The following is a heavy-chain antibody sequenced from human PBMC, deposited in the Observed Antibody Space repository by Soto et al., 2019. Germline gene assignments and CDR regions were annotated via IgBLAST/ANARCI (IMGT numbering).Heavy chain of an antibody. D-gene: IGHD1-7*01. CDR3: ARDLGTGTTKPLDY. CDR2: IWYDGSNK. CDR1: GFTFSSYG. Sequence: GGSLRLSCAASGFTFSSYGMHWVRQAPGKGLEWVAVIWYDGSNKYYADSVKGRFTISRDNSKNTPYLQMNSLRAEDTAVYYCARDLGTGTTKPLDYWGQGTLVTVSS. V-gene: IGHV3-33*01. J-gene: IGHJ4*02.